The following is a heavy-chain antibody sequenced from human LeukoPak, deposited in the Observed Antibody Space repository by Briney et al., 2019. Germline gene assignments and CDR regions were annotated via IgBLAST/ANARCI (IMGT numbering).Heavy chain of an antibody. CDR1: GFTFSSYW. CDR3: AKGDTVAGSFDY. CDR2: ISWNSGSI. J-gene: IGHJ4*02. Sequence: GGSLRLSCAASGFTFSSYWMRWVRQAPGKGLEWVSGISWNSGSIGYADAVKGRFTISRDNAKNSLYLQMNSLRAEDTALYYCAKGDTVAGSFDYWGQGTLVTVSS. D-gene: IGHD6-19*01. V-gene: IGHV3-9*01.